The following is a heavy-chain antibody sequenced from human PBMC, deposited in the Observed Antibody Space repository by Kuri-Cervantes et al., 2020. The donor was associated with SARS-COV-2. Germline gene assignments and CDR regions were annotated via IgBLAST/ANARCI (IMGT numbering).Heavy chain of an antibody. CDR1: GFTFSSYA. V-gene: IGHV3-23*01. Sequence: GRSRRPSCAASGFTFSSYAMSWVRQAPGKGLEWVSAISGSGGSTYYADSVKGRFTISRDNSKNTQYLKMNSLRAEDTAVYSCAKLGSRRHYEDWGQGTLVTVSS. CDR2: ISGSGGST. D-gene: IGHD4-17*01. CDR3: AKLGSRRHYED. J-gene: IGHJ4*02.